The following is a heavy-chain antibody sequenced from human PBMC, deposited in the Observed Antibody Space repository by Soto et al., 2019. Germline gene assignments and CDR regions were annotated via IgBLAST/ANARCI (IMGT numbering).Heavy chain of an antibody. J-gene: IGHJ6*02. CDR2: IISIFGTT. V-gene: IGHV1-69*01. CDR3: ARAPPYCPGGRCYSGHHYYNYVMAV. D-gene: IGHD2-15*01. CDR1: S. Sequence: SLRCLHHSKGQGLEWMGWIISIFGTTNYAQKLQGRVTITADESTSTAYMELSSLRSEDTAVYYCARAPPYCPGGRCYSGHHYYNYVMAVRVQGTTVTVS.